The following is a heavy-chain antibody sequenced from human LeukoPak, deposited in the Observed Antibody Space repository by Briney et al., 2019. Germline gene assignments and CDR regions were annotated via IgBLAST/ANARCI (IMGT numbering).Heavy chain of an antibody. CDR3: AKGPDYSNYDWFDP. D-gene: IGHD4-11*01. CDR1: GGSFGDYH. Sequence: PSETLFLTCALSGGSFGDYHWSWIRQPPGKGLEWVSAISGSGGSTYYADSVKGRFTISRDNSKNTLYLQMNSLRAEDTAVYYCAKGPDYSNYDWFDPWGQGTLVTVSS. CDR2: ISGSGGST. V-gene: IGHV3-23*01. J-gene: IGHJ5*02.